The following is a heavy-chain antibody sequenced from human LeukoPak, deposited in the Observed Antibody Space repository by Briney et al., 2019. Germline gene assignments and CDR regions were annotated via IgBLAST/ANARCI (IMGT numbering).Heavy chain of an antibody. CDR3: AREGPLHDFWSGYYSDY. CDR2: IIPIFGTA. J-gene: IGHJ4*02. V-gene: IGHV1-69*05. Sequence: GASVKVSCKASGYTFTGYYMHWVRQAPGQGLEWMGRIIPIFGTANYAQKFQGRVTITTDESTSTAYMELSSLRSEDTAVYYCAREGPLHDFWSGYYSDYWGQGTLVTVSS. D-gene: IGHD3-3*01. CDR1: GYTFTGYY.